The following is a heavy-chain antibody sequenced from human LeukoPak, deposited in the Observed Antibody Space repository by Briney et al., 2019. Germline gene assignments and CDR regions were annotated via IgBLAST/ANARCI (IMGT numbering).Heavy chain of an antibody. J-gene: IGHJ4*02. CDR2: MNPNSGNT. Sequence: ASVKVSCKASGYTFTSNDINWVRQATGQGLEWMGWMNPNSGNTGYAQKFQGRVTMTRNTSISTAYMELSSLRSEDTAVYYCARVAGDYDFWSGYPYWGQGTLVTVSS. CDR3: ARVAGDYDFWSGYPY. V-gene: IGHV1-8*01. CDR1: GYTFTSND. D-gene: IGHD3-3*01.